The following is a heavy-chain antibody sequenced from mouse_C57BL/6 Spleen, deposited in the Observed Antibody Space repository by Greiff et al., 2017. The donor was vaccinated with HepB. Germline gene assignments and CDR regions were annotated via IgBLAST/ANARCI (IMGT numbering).Heavy chain of an antibody. CDR3: ARPISTVVAEGFAY. CDR1: GYTFTSYD. Sequence: VQLQQSGPELVKPGASVKLSCKASGYTFTSYDINWVKQRPGQGLEWIGWIYPRDGSTKYNEKFKGKATLTVDTSSSTAYMELHSLTSEDSAVYFCARPISTVVAEGFAYWGQGTLVTVSA. V-gene: IGHV1-85*01. CDR2: IYPRDGST. D-gene: IGHD1-1*01. J-gene: IGHJ3*01.